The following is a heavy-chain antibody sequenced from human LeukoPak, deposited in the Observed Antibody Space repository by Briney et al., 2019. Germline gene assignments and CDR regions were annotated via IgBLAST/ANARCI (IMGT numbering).Heavy chain of an antibody. Sequence: GGSLRLSCAASGFPFDDYAMHWVRQAPGKGLEWVSGISWNSGSIGYADSVKGRFTISRDNAKNSLYLQVNSLRAEDTALYYCAKDLAVAGDSWGQGTLVTVS. CDR1: GFPFDDYA. J-gene: IGHJ1*01. D-gene: IGHD6-19*01. CDR2: ISWNSGSI. CDR3: AKDLAVAGDS. V-gene: IGHV3-9*01.